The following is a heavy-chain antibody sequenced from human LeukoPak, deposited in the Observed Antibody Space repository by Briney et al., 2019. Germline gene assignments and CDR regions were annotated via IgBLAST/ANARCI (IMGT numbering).Heavy chain of an antibody. V-gene: IGHV4-38-2*01. D-gene: IGHD4-17*01. Sequence: SETLSLTCAVSGYSISSGYYWGWIRQPPGKGLEWIGSIYHSGSTYYNPSLESRVTISVDTSKNQFSLKLSSVTAADTAVYYCARRTDYGDYSWFDPWGQGTLVTVSS. CDR1: GYSISSGYY. J-gene: IGHJ5*02. CDR2: IYHSGST. CDR3: ARRTDYGDYSWFDP.